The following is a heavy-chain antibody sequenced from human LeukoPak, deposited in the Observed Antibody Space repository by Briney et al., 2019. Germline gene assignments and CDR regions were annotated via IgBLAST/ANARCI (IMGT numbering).Heavy chain of an antibody. CDR3: ARSQGVRGVLTRRGYFDY. Sequence: GGSLRLSCAASGFTFSSYAMHWVRQAPGKGLEWVAVISYDGSNKYHADSVKGRFTISRDNSKNTLYLQMNSLRAEDTAVYYCARSQGVRGVLTRRGYFDYWGQGTLVTVSS. V-gene: IGHV3-30*04. CDR2: ISYDGSNK. D-gene: IGHD3-10*01. J-gene: IGHJ4*02. CDR1: GFTFSSYA.